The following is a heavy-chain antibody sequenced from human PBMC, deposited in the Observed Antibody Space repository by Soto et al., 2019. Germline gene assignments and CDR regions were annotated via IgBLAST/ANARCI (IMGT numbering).Heavy chain of an antibody. CDR2: IIPIFGTA. Sequence: QVQLVQSGAEVKKPGSSVKVSCKASGGTFSSYAISWERQAPGQGLEWMGGIIPIFGTANYAQKFQGRVTITADKSTSTAYMELSSLRSEDTAVYYCARDSIGYCSGGSCYRSAEFDYWGQGTLVTVSS. D-gene: IGHD2-15*01. CDR3: ARDSIGYCSGGSCYRSAEFDY. J-gene: IGHJ4*02. V-gene: IGHV1-69*06. CDR1: GGTFSSYA.